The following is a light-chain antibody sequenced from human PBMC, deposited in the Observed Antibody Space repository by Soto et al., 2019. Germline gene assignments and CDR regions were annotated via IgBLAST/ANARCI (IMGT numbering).Light chain of an antibody. CDR1: QNVDSTY. Sequence: IVLTQSPGTLSLSPGERATLSCRASQNVDSTYFAWYQQKPGQAPRLLIYGVSTRATGIPDRFSGSGSATDFTLTINGLKPEDFAVYYCQQFGDSSYTFGQGTKLEI. V-gene: IGKV3-20*01. CDR2: GVS. CDR3: QQFGDSSYT. J-gene: IGKJ2*01.